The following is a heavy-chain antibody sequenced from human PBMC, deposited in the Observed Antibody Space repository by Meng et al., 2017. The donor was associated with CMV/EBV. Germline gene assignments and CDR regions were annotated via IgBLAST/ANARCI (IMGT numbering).Heavy chain of an antibody. V-gene: IGHV5-51*01. CDR1: GYSFTSYW. D-gene: IGHD1-26*01. Sequence: GESLKISCKGSGYSFTSYWIGWVRQMPGKGLEWVGIIYPGDSDTRYSPSFQGQVTISADKSISTSYMQWSSLKASDTAMYYCARPRSYSLPEPTDAFDIWGQGTMVTVSS. J-gene: IGHJ3*02. CDR3: ARPRSYSLPEPTDAFDI. CDR2: IYPGDSDT.